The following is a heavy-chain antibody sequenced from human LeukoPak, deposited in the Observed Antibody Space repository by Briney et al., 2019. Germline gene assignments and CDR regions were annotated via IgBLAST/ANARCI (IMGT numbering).Heavy chain of an antibody. CDR1: GGSISSSSYC. Sequence: SETLSLTCTVSGGSISSSSYCWGWIRQPPGKGLEWIGSIYYSGSTYYNPSLKSRVTISVDTSKNQFSLKLSSVTAADTAVYYCARHGVYYGSGSYYWGQGTLVTVSS. V-gene: IGHV4-39*01. J-gene: IGHJ4*02. CDR3: ARHGVYYGSGSYY. D-gene: IGHD3-10*01. CDR2: IYYSGST.